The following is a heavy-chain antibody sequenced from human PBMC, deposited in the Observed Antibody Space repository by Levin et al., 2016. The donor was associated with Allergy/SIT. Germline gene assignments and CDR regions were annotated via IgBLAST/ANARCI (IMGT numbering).Heavy chain of an antibody. CDR2: ISWNSGSI. CDR3: AALWFGELGDY. CDR1: GFTFDDYA. V-gene: IGHV3-9*01. Sequence: GGSLRLSCAASGFTFDDYAMHWVRQAPGKGLEWVSGISWNSGSIGYADSVKGRFTISRDNAKNSLYLQMNSLRAEDTAVYYCAALWFGELGDYWGQGTLVTVSS. D-gene: IGHD3-10*01. J-gene: IGHJ4*02.